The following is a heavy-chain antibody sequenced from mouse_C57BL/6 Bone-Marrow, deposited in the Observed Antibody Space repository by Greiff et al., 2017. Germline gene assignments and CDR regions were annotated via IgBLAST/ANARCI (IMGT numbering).Heavy chain of an antibody. CDR2: IYPGGGYT. D-gene: IGHD1-1*01. Sequence: QVQLQQSGAELVRPGTSVKMSCKASGYTFTNYWIGWAKQRPGHGLEWIGDIYPGGGYTNYNEKFKGKATLTADKSSSTAYMQFSSLTSEDSAIYYCARSFYSYGSPYWYFDVWGTGTTVTVSS. CDR1: GYTFTNYW. CDR3: ARSFYSYGSPYWYFDV. V-gene: IGHV1-63*01. J-gene: IGHJ1*03.